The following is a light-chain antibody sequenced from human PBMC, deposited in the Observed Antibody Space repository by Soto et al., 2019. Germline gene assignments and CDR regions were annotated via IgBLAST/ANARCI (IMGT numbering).Light chain of an antibody. CDR3: QQYNDYQYT. CDR2: KAT. V-gene: IGKV1-5*03. J-gene: IGKJ2*01. Sequence: DIEMTQSPSTLSASVGDTVTITCRASQSIATWLAWYQQKPEKAPKLLIYKATNVRSGVPARFSGSGSGTEFSLTISSLQPEDCGIYYCQQYNDYQYTFGQGTQLEIK. CDR1: QSIATW.